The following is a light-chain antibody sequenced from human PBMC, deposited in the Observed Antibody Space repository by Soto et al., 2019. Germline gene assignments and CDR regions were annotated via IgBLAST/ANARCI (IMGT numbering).Light chain of an antibody. CDR2: GAS. CDR1: ETVATN. CDR3: QQYFEWPPMT. Sequence: EVVMTQSPATLSVSPVERATLSCMASETVATNLAWYQQKPGQAPRLLISGASTRAAGISDRFRGSGSGTEFTLTISSLRSEDSAIYYCQQYFEWPPMTFGQGTKVDI. V-gene: IGKV3-15*01. J-gene: IGKJ1*01.